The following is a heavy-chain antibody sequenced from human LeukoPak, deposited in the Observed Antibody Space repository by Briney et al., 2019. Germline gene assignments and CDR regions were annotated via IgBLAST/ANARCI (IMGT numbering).Heavy chain of an antibody. V-gene: IGHV3-48*04. D-gene: IGHD2-2*01. CDR1: GFTFSSYS. J-gene: IGHJ4*02. CDR2: ISSSSSTI. CDR3: VSFYETY. Sequence: GGSLRLSCAASGFTFSSYSMNWVRQAPGKGLEWVSYISSSSSTIYYADSVKGRFTISKDNAKNTVYLQMNNLRAEDTAVYYCVSFYETYWGRGTLVTVSS.